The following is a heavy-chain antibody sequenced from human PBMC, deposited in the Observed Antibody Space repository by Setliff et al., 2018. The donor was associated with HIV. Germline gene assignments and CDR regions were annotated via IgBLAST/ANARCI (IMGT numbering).Heavy chain of an antibody. J-gene: IGHJ6*03. D-gene: IGHD5-18*01. CDR3: ARGSRGYSCAYYYYYMDV. CDR1: GGSISSGGYY. V-gene: IGHV4-31*03. Sequence: TLSLTCTVSGGSISSGGYYWSWIRQHPGKGLEWIGYIYYSGSTYYNPSLKSRVTISVDTSKNQFSLKLSSVTAADTAVYYCARGSRGYSCAYYYYYMDVWGKGTTVTVSS. CDR2: IYYSGST.